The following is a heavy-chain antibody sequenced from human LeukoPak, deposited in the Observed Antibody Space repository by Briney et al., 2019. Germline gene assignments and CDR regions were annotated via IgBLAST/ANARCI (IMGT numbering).Heavy chain of an antibody. CDR3: ARSGGYSLDDAFDI. D-gene: IGHD3-22*01. Sequence: GASVKVSCKASGYTFTRYYMHWVRLAPGQGREWRGWINPNSGGTNYAQKFQGRVTMTTDTSISTAYMELSRLRSDDTAVYYCARSGGYSLDDAFDIWGQGTMVTVSS. CDR2: INPNSGGT. J-gene: IGHJ3*02. CDR1: GYTFTRYY. V-gene: IGHV1-2*02.